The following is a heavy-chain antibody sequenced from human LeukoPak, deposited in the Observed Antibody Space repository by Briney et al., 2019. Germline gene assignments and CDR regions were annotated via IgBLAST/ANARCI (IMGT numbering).Heavy chain of an antibody. Sequence: GASVKVSCKASGYTFTGYYMHWVRQAPGQGLEWMGWINPNGGGTNYAQKFQGRVIMTRDTSISTAYMELSRLRSDDTAVYYCARYRNYYDSSGYYYVEYFQHWGQGTLVTVSS. J-gene: IGHJ1*01. CDR3: ARYRNYYDSSGYYYVEYFQH. D-gene: IGHD3-22*01. V-gene: IGHV1-2*02. CDR2: INPNGGGT. CDR1: GYTFTGYY.